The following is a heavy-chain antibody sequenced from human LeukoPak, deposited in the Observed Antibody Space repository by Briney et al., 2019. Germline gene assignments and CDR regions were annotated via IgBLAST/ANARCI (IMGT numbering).Heavy chain of an antibody. CDR3: ARVGGSSSGFYYYYGMDV. Sequence: SDTLSVTSMDAGGSISSYLWSLIGQAARQLLSWIGRIYTRGSTNYNPSLKSRVTMSVDTSKNQFSLKLSSVTAADTAVYYCARVGGSSSGFYYYYGMDVWGQGTTVTVSS. D-gene: IGHD6-6*01. CDR2: IYTRGST. J-gene: IGHJ6*02. CDR1: GGSISSYL. V-gene: IGHV4-4*07.